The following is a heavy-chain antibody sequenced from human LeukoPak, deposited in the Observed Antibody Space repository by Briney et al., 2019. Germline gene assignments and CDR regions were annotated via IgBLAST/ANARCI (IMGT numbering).Heavy chain of an antibody. V-gene: IGHV3-23*01. CDR3: AKELGFYYDRVDY. CDR1: GFTFSNYG. J-gene: IGHJ4*02. Sequence: GGSLRLSCAASGFTFSNYGLSWVRQAPGKGLEWVSGITGSGGSTYYADSVKGRFTISRDHSKNTLYLQMNSLRAEDTAVYYCAKELGFYYDRVDYWGQGTLVTVSS. D-gene: IGHD3-22*01. CDR2: ITGSGGST.